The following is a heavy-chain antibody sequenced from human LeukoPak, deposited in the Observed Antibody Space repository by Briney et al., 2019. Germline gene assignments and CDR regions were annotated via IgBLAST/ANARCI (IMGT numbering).Heavy chain of an antibody. CDR2: IYTSGST. CDR1: GGSISSYY. J-gene: IGHJ6*02. V-gene: IGHV4-4*07. Sequence: SETLSLTCPVSGGSISSYYWTWVRHPAGKGLEWIGRIYTSGSTNYNTSLKSRVIMAVDTSNNQFSLNLSSVTAADTAVYYCARQIIAAGKNYYGMDVWGQGTTVTVSS. D-gene: IGHD6-13*01. CDR3: ARQIIAAGKNYYGMDV.